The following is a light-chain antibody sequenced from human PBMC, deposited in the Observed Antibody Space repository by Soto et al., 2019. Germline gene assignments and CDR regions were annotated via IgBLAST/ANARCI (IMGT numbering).Light chain of an antibody. CDR1: QSVSSS. V-gene: IGKV3-11*01. J-gene: IGKJ4*01. Sequence: EIVLTQSPATLSLSPGERATLSCRASQSVSSSLAWYQQKPGQAPRLLIYDTSNRATGIPARFSGSGSGTDFTLTISSLEPEDFAVYYCQQGSNWPLTFGGGTKVEIK. CDR2: DTS. CDR3: QQGSNWPLT.